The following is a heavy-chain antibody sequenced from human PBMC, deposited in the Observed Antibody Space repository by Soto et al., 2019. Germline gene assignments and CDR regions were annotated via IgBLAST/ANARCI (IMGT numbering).Heavy chain of an antibody. CDR1: GYTFTSYG. V-gene: IGHV1-18*01. Sequence: QVQLMQSGPEVKKPGASVKVSCKASGYTFTSYGIIWVRQAPGQGLEWMGWISAYNGDTNYTQKLQGRVSMTTDTSTSTAYMELRSLRSDATAVYYCARENFRWFGELSYFDYWGQGTLVTVSS. CDR2: ISAYNGDT. J-gene: IGHJ4*02. CDR3: ARENFRWFGELSYFDY. D-gene: IGHD3-10*01.